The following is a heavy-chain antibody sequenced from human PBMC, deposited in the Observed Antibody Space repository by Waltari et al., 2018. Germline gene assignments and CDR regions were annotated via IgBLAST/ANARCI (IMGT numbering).Heavy chain of an antibody. J-gene: IGHJ4*02. Sequence: QVQLQESGPGLVKPSETLSLTCAVSGYSISSGYYWGWIRQPPGKGLEWIGSIYHSGSTYYNPSLKSRVTISVDTSKNQFSLKLSSVTAADTAVYYCARAPHSSSWYYWGQGTLVIVSS. CDR3: ARAPHSSSWYY. CDR2: IYHSGST. V-gene: IGHV4-38-2*01. CDR1: GYSISSGYY. D-gene: IGHD6-13*01.